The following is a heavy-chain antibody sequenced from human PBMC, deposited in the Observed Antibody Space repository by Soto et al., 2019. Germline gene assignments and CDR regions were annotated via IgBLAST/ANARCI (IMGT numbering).Heavy chain of an antibody. CDR3: AKDRTIASRTFDS. CDR2: ISGSVGST. D-gene: IGHD6-6*01. Sequence: GESLKISCTASGFIFSDHGMHWVRQAPGKGLEWVASISGSVGSTFYADSVKGRFTISRDNYLNTLDLQLNSLRAEDTAVYYCAKDRTIASRTFDSWGQGALVTV. V-gene: IGHV3-23*01. CDR1: GFIFSDHG. J-gene: IGHJ4*02.